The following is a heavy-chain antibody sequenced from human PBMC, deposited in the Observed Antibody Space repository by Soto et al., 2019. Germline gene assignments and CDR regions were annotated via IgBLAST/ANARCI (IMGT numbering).Heavy chain of an antibody. CDR1: GFTFSSYG. CDR2: IWYDGSNK. D-gene: IGHD6-13*01. V-gene: IGHV3-33*01. CDR3: ARGIRQQLVYAYDI. J-gene: IGHJ3*02. Sequence: GGSLRLSCAASGFTFSSYGMHWVRQAPGKGLEWVAVIWYDGSNKYYADSVKGRFTISRDNSKSTLYLQMNSLRAEDTAVYYCARGIRQQLVYAYDIWGQGTMVTVSS.